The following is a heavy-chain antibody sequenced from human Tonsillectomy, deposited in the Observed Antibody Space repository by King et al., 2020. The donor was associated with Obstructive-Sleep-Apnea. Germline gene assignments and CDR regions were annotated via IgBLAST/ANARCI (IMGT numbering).Heavy chain of an antibody. Sequence: VQLQESGPGLVKPSESLSLTCTVSGGSVSSYYWSWIRQTPEKGLEWIGYIYHSGSSNYNPALESRVTMSIDTSQNQFSLRLTSVTAEDTAMYYCARVARTSFFDFWGQGTPVTVSS. V-gene: IGHV4-59*02. CDR2: IYHSGSS. CDR3: ARVARTSFFDF. D-gene: IGHD1/OR15-1a*01. CDR1: GGSVSSYY. J-gene: IGHJ4*02.